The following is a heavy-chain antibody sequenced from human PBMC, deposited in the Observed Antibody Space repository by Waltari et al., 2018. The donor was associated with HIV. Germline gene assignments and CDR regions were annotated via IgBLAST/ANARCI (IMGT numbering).Heavy chain of an antibody. J-gene: IGHJ4*02. Sequence: EVQLVESGGGLVQPGGSLRLSCAASGFTFGNYWLTWVRQTPGKGVEWVANIKQDGSERYDVDSVKGRFTISRDNAKNSLYLQMNSLTAEDTAVYYCARDQRSMASFDYWGQGTLVTVSS. CDR3: ARDQRSMASFDY. V-gene: IGHV3-7*01. CDR2: IKQDGSER. CDR1: GFTFGNYW. D-gene: IGHD3-10*01.